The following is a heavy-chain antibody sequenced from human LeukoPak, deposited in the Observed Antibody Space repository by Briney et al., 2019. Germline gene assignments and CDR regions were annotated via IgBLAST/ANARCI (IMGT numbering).Heavy chain of an antibody. CDR3: ATHCSSTSCYAY. CDR2: ISGSGGTT. Sequence: PGGSLRLSCAGSGFTFSNYAMSWVRQAPGKGLEWVSGISGSGGTTYYADSVKGRFTISRDNSKNTLFLQMISLRAEDTAVYYCATHCSSTSCYAYWSQGTLVTVSS. V-gene: IGHV3-23*01. CDR1: GFTFSNYA. J-gene: IGHJ4*02. D-gene: IGHD2-2*01.